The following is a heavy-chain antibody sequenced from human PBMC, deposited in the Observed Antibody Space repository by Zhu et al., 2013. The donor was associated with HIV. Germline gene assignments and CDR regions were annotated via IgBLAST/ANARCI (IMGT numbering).Heavy chain of an antibody. CDR1: GGTFSSYG. Sequence: QVQLEQSGAEMKKPGSSMKVSCKASGGTFSSYGINWVRQAPGQGLEWMGWIIPIFGIPNYAQKFQGRVTITADESTSTAYMELSSLRSEDTAVYYCATDGHRNDYGGAYFDYWGQGTLVTVSS. CDR2: IIPIFGIP. V-gene: IGHV1-69*01. J-gene: IGHJ4*02. D-gene: IGHD4-17*01. CDR3: ATDGHRNDYGGAYFDY.